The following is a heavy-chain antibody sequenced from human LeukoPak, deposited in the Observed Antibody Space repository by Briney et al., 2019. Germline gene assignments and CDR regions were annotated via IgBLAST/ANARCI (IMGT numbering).Heavy chain of an antibody. J-gene: IGHJ4*02. CDR1: GGSISTDH. CDR2: LHTSGSGSA. V-gene: IGHV4-4*07. D-gene: IGHD2-2*01. CDR3: AREPARVPDSYFDY. Sequence: RTSETLSLTCTVSGGSISTDHWSWIRQPAGKGLEWIGRLHTSGSGSATYNPSLKSRVIVSIDKSKNQFSLNLISVTAADTAVYYCAREPARVPDSYFDYWGQGTLVTVSS.